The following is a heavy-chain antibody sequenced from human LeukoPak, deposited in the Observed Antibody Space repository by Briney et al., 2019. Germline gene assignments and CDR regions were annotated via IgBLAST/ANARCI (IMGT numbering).Heavy chain of an antibody. CDR1: GFTFSSDW. D-gene: IGHD3-3*01. CDR2: IKQDGSEK. Sequence: PGGSLRLSCAASGFTFSSDWMSWVRQAPGKGLEWVANIKQDGSEKYYVDSVKGRFTISRDNAKNSLYLQMNSLRAEDTAVYYCASGYYTGRYMDVRGKGTTVTVSS. V-gene: IGHV3-7*01. J-gene: IGHJ6*03. CDR3: ASGYYTGRYMDV.